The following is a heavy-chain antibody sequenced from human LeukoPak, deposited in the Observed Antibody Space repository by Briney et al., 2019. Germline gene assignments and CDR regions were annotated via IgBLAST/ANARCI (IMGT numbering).Heavy chain of an antibody. V-gene: IGHV2-26*01. D-gene: IGHD2-2*01. Sequence: SGPVLVKPTETLTLTCTVSGFSLSNARMGVSWIPQPPGKALEWLAHIFSNDEKSYSTSLKSRLTISKDNSKSQVVLTMTNMDPVDTATYYCARTIGYCSSTSCLNNWFDPWGQGTLVTVSS. J-gene: IGHJ5*02. CDR1: GFSLSNARMG. CDR3: ARTIGYCSSTSCLNNWFDP. CDR2: IFSNDEK.